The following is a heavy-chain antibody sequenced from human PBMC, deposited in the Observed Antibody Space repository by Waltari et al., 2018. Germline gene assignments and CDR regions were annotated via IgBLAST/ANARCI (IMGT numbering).Heavy chain of an antibody. CDR1: GYSISTGYY. CDR2: IYHSGST. D-gene: IGHD2-8*01. J-gene: IGHJ3*02. V-gene: IGHV4-38-2*02. CDR3: ARQDIVLMVYASDAFDI. Sequence: QVQLQESGPGLVKPSETLSLTRTVSGYSISTGYYWGWIRQPPGKGLEWIGSIYHSGSTYYNPSLKSRVTISVDTSKNQFSLKLSSVTAADTAVYYCARQDIVLMVYASDAFDIWGQGTMVTVSS.